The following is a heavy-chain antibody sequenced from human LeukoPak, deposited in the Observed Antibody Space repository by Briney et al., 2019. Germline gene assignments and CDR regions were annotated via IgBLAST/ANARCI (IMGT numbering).Heavy chain of an antibody. CDR2: INHSGST. CDR1: GGSFSGYY. V-gene: IGHV4-34*01. CDR3: AREDIVVVPAAANWFDP. J-gene: IGHJ5*02. Sequence: ASETLSLTCAVYGGSFSGYYWSWIRQPPGKGLEWIGEINHSGSTNYNPSLKGRVTISVDTSKNQFSLKLSSVTAADTAVYYCAREDIVVVPAAANWFDPWGQGTLVTVSS. D-gene: IGHD2-2*01.